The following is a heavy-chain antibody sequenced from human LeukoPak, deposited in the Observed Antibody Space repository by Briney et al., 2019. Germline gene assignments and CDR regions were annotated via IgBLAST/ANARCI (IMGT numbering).Heavy chain of an antibody. CDR2: INPNSGGT. J-gene: IGHJ4*02. Sequence: ASVKVTCKASGYTFTGYYMHWVRQAPGQGLEWMGRINPNSGGTNYAQKFQGRVTMTRDTSISTAYMELSRLRSDDTAVYYCARCRNPALVGATNRGFDYWGRGTLVTVSS. CDR3: ARCRNPALVGATNRGFDY. D-gene: IGHD1-26*01. CDR1: GYTFTGYY. V-gene: IGHV1-2*06.